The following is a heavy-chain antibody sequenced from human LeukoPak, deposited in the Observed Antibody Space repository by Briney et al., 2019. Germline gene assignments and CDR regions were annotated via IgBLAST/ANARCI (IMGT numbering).Heavy chain of an antibody. D-gene: IGHD5-12*01. CDR1: GFTFSGDW. Sequence: GGSLRLSCAASGFTFSGDWMSWVRQAPGKGLEWVANVNQDESEKFSVDSVWGRFTISRDNAKNSLYLQMNSLRAEDTAVYYCAGIVATTHDYWGQGTLVTVSS. J-gene: IGHJ4*02. CDR3: AGIVATTHDY. CDR2: VNQDESEK. V-gene: IGHV3-7*01.